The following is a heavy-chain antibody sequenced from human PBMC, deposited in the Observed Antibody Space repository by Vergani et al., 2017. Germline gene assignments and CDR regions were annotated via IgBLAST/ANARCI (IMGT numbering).Heavy chain of an antibody. Sequence: QVQLVQSGAEVKKPGASVKVSCKASGYTFTSYAMHWVRQAPGQRLEWMGWINAGNGNTKYSQKFQGRVTITRDTSASTAYMELSSLRSEDTAVYYCARRYCSSTSCYGVLGYWGQGTLVTVSS. V-gene: IGHV1-3*01. CDR3: ARRYCSSTSCYGVLGY. CDR1: GYTFTSYA. J-gene: IGHJ4*02. D-gene: IGHD2-2*01. CDR2: INAGNGNT.